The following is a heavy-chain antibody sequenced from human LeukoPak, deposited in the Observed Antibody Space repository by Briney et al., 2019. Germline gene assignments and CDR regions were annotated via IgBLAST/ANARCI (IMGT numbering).Heavy chain of an antibody. J-gene: IGHJ5*02. Sequence: GESLKISCKGSGYSFTSYWIGWVRQMLGKGLEWMGIIYPGDSDTRYSPSFQGQVTISADKSISTAYLQWSSLKASDTAMYYCARLRRVPAAKVNWFDPWGQGTLVTVSS. CDR3: ARLRRVPAAKVNWFDP. D-gene: IGHD2-2*01. V-gene: IGHV5-51*01. CDR1: GYSFTSYW. CDR2: IYPGDSDT.